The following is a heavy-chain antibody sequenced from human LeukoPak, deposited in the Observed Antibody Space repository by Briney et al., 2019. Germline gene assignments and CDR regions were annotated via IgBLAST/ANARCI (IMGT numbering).Heavy chain of an antibody. V-gene: IGHV3-43D*03. J-gene: IGHJ4*02. CDR3: AKDERYNSSWYYFDY. D-gene: IGHD6-13*01. CDR2: ISWDGGST. CDR1: GFTFDDYA. Sequence: GGSLRLSCAASGFTFDDYAMHWVRQAPGKGLEWVSLISWDGGSTYYADSVKGRFTISRDNSKNSLYLQMNSLRAEDTALYCCAKDERYNSSWYYFDYWGQGTLVTVSS.